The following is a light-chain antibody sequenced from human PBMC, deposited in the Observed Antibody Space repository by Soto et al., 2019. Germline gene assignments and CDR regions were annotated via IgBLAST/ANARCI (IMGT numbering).Light chain of an antibody. CDR3: QQAASFPIT. Sequence: DIQMTQSPPSVSASVGDRVTITCRASQDVGKWLAWYQQKPGKAPNLLIYTGSSLQSGVPSRFSGSGSGTDFTLTINSLQPEDFATYYCQQAASFPITFGQGTRLEIK. J-gene: IGKJ5*01. CDR2: TGS. V-gene: IGKV1-12*01. CDR1: QDVGKW.